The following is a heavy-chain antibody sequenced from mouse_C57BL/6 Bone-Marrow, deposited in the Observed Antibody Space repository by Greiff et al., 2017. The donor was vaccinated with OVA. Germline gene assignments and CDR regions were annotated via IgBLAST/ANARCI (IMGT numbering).Heavy chain of an antibody. CDR3: AREAPDYYAMDY. V-gene: IGHV1-69*01. Sequence: SGAELVMPGASVKLSCKASGYTFTSYWMHWVKQRPGQGLEWIGEIDPSDSYTNYNQKFKGKSTLTVDKSSSTAYMQLSSLTSEDSAVYYCAREAPDYYAMDYWGQGTSVTVSS. CDR1: GYTFTSYW. J-gene: IGHJ4*01. CDR2: IDPSDSYT.